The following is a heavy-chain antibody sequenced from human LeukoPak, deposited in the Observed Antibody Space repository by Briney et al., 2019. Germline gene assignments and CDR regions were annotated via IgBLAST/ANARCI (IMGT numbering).Heavy chain of an antibody. D-gene: IGHD2-21*02. CDR3: ARKVTAIQNWFDP. J-gene: IGHJ5*02. V-gene: IGHV1-8*01. CDR2: MNPNSGNT. Sequence: GASVKVSCKASGYTFTSYDINWVRQATGQGLERMGWMNPNSGNTGYAQKFQGRVTMTRNTSISTAYMELSSLRSEDTAVYYCARKVTAIQNWFDPWGQGTLVTVSS. CDR1: GYTFTSYD.